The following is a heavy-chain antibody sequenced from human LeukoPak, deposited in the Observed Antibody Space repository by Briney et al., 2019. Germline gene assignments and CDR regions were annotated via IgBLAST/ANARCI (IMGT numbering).Heavy chain of an antibody. V-gene: IGHV3-33*01. CDR2: IWYDGSNK. Sequence: GGAPRLSCAASGFTLRSYGMPWGRHAPGKGVEGGAVIWYDGSNKYYADSVKGRFTISRDNSKNTLYLQMNSLRAEDTAVYYWAREREIAAAGSFDYWGQGTLVTVSS. CDR3: AREREIAAAGSFDY. J-gene: IGHJ4*02. D-gene: IGHD6-13*01. CDR1: GFTLRSYG.